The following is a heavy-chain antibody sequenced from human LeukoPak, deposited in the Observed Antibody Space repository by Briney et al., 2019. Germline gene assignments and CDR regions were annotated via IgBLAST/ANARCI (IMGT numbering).Heavy chain of an antibody. CDR2: INYSGNT. CDR3: ARLNVLSGGPLDHFDH. V-gene: IGHV4-59*08. J-gene: IGHJ4*02. D-gene: IGHD6-25*01. CDR1: GGSISNYY. Sequence: TSETLSLTCTVSGGSISNYYWGWIRQPPGKGLEWIAYINYSGNTNYNPSLKSRVTISVDTSKNQFSLKLTSVTAADTAVYYCARLNVLSGGPLDHFDHWGQGTLVTVST.